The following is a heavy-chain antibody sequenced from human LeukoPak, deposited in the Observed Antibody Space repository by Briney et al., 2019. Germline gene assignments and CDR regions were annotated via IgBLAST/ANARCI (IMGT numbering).Heavy chain of an antibody. CDR3: ARATRRYYYYYGMYV. CDR1: GGSISSYY. J-gene: IGHJ6*02. Sequence: PSETLSLTCTVSGGSISSYYWSWIRQPPGKGLEWIGYIYYSGSTNYNPSLKSRVTISVDTSKNQFSLKLSSVTAADTAVYYCARATRRYYYYYGMYVWGQGTTVTVSS. V-gene: IGHV4-59*01. CDR2: IYYSGST.